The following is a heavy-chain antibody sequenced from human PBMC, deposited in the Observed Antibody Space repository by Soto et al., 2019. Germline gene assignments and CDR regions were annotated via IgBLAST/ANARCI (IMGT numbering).Heavy chain of an antibody. D-gene: IGHD3-16*01. CDR3: ARGRTWGARDFDY. CDR2: ISAYNGHT. Sequence: QVQLVQSGGEVKRPGASVRVSCKASGYTLNTYGISWVRQVPGQGLEWMGWISAYNGHTDYAQKFQGRVTMTTETSTKTVYMELRSLRYNDTAVYYCARGRTWGARDFDYWGQGTLVTVSS. V-gene: IGHV1-18*01. CDR1: GYTLNTYG. J-gene: IGHJ4*02.